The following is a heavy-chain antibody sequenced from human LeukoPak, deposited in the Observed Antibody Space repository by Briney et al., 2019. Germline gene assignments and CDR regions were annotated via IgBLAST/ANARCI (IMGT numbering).Heavy chain of an antibody. J-gene: IGHJ4*02. CDR3: AEGYSSSWFDY. D-gene: IGHD6-13*01. CDR1: GFTLSDYY. Sequence: GGSLRPSCAASGFTLSDYYMSWIRQAPGKGLEWLSYISKNGKTIYYADSVKGRFTISRDNAKNSLYLQMNSLRAEDTAVYYCAEGYSSSWFDYWGQGTLVTVSS. V-gene: IGHV3-11*04. CDR2: ISKNGKTI.